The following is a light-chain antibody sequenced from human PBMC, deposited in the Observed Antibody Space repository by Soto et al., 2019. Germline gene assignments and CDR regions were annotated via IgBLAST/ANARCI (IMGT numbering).Light chain of an antibody. J-gene: IGKJ4*01. Sequence: LVLTQSPATLSLSSGKRATLSRRASHSVISNSALYQQKPFPAPRLLIYGASIRPTFIPARFSGSVYETDFNLTISSLQSEDFAVYYGRQYNAWTIAFGGGTKV. CDR3: RQYNAWTIA. CDR1: HSVISN. V-gene: IGKV3-15*01. CDR2: GAS.